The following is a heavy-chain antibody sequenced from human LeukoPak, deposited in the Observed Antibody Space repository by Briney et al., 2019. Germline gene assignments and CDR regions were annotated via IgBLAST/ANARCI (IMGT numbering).Heavy chain of an antibody. D-gene: IGHD2-15*01. CDR1: GGSFSGYY. V-gene: IGHV4-34*01. Sequence: PSETLSLTCAVYGGSFSGYYWSWIRQPPGKGLEWIGEINHSGSTNYNLSLKSRVTISVDTSKNQFSLKLSSVTAADTAVYYCARGRRFFVVVVAATSYYFDYWGQGTLVTVSS. CDR3: ARGRRFFVVVVAATSYYFDY. J-gene: IGHJ4*02. CDR2: INHSGST.